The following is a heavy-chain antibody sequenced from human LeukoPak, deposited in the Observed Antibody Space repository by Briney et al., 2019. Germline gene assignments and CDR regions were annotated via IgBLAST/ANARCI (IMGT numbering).Heavy chain of an antibody. CDR2: IYSGGST. D-gene: IGHD2-2*02. Sequence: GGSLRHSCAASGFTVSSNYMSWVRQAPGKGLEWVSVIYSGGSTYYADSVKGRFTISRDNSKNTLYLQMNSLRAEDTAVYYCARARGEPYCSSTSCYTPWFDPWGQGTLVTASS. J-gene: IGHJ5*02. CDR3: ARARGEPYCSSTSCYTPWFDP. CDR1: GFTVSSNY. V-gene: IGHV3-53*01.